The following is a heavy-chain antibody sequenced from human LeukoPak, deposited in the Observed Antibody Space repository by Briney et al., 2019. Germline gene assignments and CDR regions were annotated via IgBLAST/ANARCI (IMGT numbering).Heavy chain of an antibody. CDR3: ARVRLGYCSGGSCSRGSTPKDV. CDR1: GFTFSSYG. D-gene: IGHD2-15*01. J-gene: IGHJ6*04. V-gene: IGHV3-30*02. Sequence: GGSLRLSCAASGFTFSSYGMRWVRQAPGKGLEWVTFIRFDGSYEDYADSVKGRFTISRDNSKNTLYLQMNSLRAEDTALYYCARVRLGYCSGGSCSRGSTPKDVWGKGTTVTISS. CDR2: IRFDGSYE.